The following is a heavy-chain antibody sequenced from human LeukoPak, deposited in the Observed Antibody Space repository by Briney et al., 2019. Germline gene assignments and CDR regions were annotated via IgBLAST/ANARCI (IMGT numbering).Heavy chain of an antibody. CDR2: INHSGST. Sequence: PSETLSLTCAVYGGSFSGYYWSWIRQPPGKGLEWIGEINHSGSTNYNPSLKSRVTISVDTSKNQFSLKLSSVTAADTAVYYCARGPTRVAVAGSYFDYWGQGTLVTVSS. CDR3: ARGPTRVAVAGSYFDY. J-gene: IGHJ4*02. V-gene: IGHV4-34*01. D-gene: IGHD6-19*01. CDR1: GGSFSGYY.